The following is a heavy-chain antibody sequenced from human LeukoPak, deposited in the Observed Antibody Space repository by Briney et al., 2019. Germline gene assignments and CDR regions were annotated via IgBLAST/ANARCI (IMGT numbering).Heavy chain of an antibody. CDR2: IDPNSGGT. CDR1: GYTFTGYY. V-gene: IGHV1-2*02. Sequence: ASVKVSCKASGYTFTGYYIHWVRQAPGQGLEWMGWIDPNSGGTSSAQQFQGRVTMTRDTSITTAFTEVSRLRSDDTATYFCTRVQEGSTSHRFWGQGTLVTVSS. CDR3: TRVQEGSTSHRF. J-gene: IGHJ4*02. D-gene: IGHD6-13*01.